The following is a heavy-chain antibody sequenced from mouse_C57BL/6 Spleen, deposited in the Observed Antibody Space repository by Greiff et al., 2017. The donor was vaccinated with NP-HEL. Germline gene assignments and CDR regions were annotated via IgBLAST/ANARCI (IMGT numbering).Heavy chain of an antibody. CDR2: FTMYSDAT. CDR3: ASGGDDYDGRGYAMDY. Sequence: LKQSGAELVRPGSSVKLSCKDSYFAFMASAMHWVKQRPGHGLEWIGSFTMYSDATEYSENFKGKATLTANTSSSTAYMELSSLTSEDSAVYYCASGGDDYDGRGYAMDYWGQGTSVTVSS. V-gene: IGHV1-49*01. CDR1: YFAFMASA. J-gene: IGHJ4*01. D-gene: IGHD2-4*01.